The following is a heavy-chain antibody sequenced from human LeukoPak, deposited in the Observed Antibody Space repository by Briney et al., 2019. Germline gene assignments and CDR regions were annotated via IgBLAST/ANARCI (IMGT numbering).Heavy chain of an antibody. CDR3: ARWHSHGRYFDY. Sequence: SETLSLTCTVSGGSISGYYWNWIRQPPVQRLEWIGYTSDSGGHTDYKPSLKSRVAISVDTSKNQFSLKLTFATAADTAVYYCARWHSHGRYFDYWGQGALVTVSS. CDR1: GGSISGYY. CDR2: TSDSGGHT. V-gene: IGHV4-59*01. J-gene: IGHJ4*02. D-gene: IGHD2-21*01.